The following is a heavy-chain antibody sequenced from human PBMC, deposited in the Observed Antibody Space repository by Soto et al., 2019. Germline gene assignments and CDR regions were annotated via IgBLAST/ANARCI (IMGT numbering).Heavy chain of an antibody. CDR3: ARDPNSYFDY. V-gene: IGHV1-3*04. J-gene: IGHJ4*02. D-gene: IGHD7-27*01. CDR2: INSGNGNT. CDR1: AYSFTRYN. Sequence: ASVKVSCKTPAYSFTRYNIHWVRKAPGQRLEWMGWINSGNGNTRYSQKFQGRVTITSDTSASTAYMELNRLTSEDTAVYYCARDPNSYFDYWGQGTLVTVSS.